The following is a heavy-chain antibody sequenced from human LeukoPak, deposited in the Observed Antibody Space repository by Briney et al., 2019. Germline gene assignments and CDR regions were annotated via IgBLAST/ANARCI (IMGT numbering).Heavy chain of an antibody. CDR1: GGSISSSSYY. CDR2: IYYSGST. D-gene: IGHD6-13*01. J-gene: IGHJ5*02. Sequence: SATLSLTCTVSGGSISSSSYYWGWIRQPPGKGLEWIGSIYYSGSTYYNTSLNSRVTISVDTSKNQFSLKLSSVTAADTAVYYCARQGIAASLVGIEEGWFDPWGQGTLVTVSS. CDR3: ARQGIAASLVGIEEGWFDP. V-gene: IGHV4-39*01.